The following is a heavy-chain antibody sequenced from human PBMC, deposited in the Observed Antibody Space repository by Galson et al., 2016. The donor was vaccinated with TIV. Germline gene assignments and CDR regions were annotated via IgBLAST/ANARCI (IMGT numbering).Heavy chain of an antibody. CDR1: GYTFTNYW. J-gene: IGHJ5*02. Sequence: QSGAEVTKPGESLKISCKDSGYTFTNYWIAWLRQVPGKGLEWMGMIHPSDSYTNYSLSFQGHVTISADKSISTAYLQWSSLKASDSAMYYCARRTLAVGTDANWFDPWGQGTLVTVSS. V-gene: IGHV5-10-1*01. D-gene: IGHD6-19*01. CDR3: ARRTLAVGTDANWFDP. CDR2: IHPSDSYT.